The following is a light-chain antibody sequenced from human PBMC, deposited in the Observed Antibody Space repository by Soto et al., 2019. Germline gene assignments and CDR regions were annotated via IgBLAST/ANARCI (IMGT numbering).Light chain of an antibody. Sequence: QSVLTPPPSVSVAPGQRVTISCTGSRSNIGSTYDVQWYQQLPGTAPKLLIHGNTDRPSGVPDRFSGSKSGTSASLAITGLQADDEADYYCQSYDDSLSVHYVFGTGTKVTVL. CDR3: QSYDDSLSVHYV. J-gene: IGLJ1*01. CDR2: GNT. CDR1: RSNIGSTYD. V-gene: IGLV1-40*01.